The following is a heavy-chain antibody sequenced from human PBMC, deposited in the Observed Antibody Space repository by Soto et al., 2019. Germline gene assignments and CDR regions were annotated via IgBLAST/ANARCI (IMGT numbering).Heavy chain of an antibody. CDR3: AKDRRAGGNYGFDSDF. J-gene: IGHJ4*02. V-gene: IGHV3-23*01. CDR2: SSATGAVT. Sequence: EVQLLESGGGLVQPGGSLRLSCAASGFTFSSYGMTWVRQAPGKGLEWVSFSSATGAVTYYADSVKGRFTISRDNSKNTLYLQMTSLRADDTAVYYCAKDRRAGGNYGFDSDFWGQGALVIVSS. D-gene: IGHD1-7*01. CDR1: GFTFSSYG.